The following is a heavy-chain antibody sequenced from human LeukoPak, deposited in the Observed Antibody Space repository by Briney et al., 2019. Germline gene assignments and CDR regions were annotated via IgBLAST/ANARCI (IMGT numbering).Heavy chain of an antibody. CDR1: GFTFSSYS. V-gene: IGHV3-21*04. CDR3: ATPLDYYDRSDSHQGGD. J-gene: IGHJ4*02. Sequence: GGSLRLSCAASGFTFSSYSMNWVRQAPGKGLEWVSSISSSSSYIYYADSVKGRFTISRDNAKNSLYLQMNSLRAEDTAVYYCATPLDYYDRSDSHQGGDWGQGTLVTVSS. CDR2: ISSSSSYI. D-gene: IGHD3-22*01.